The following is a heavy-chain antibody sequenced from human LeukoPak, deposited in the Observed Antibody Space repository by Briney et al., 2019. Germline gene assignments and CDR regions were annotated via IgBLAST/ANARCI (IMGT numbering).Heavy chain of an antibody. D-gene: IGHD2-2*01. CDR1: GFTFSNYA. J-gene: IGHJ5*02. CDR2: ISGSGGST. CDR3: ARDRDIVVVPAARRYNWFDP. Sequence: SGGSLRLSCAASGFTFSNYAMSWVRQAPGKGLEWVSVISGSGGSTYYADSVKGRFTISRDNSKNTLYLQMNSLRAEDTAVYYCARDRDIVVVPAARRYNWFDPWGQGTLVTVSS. V-gene: IGHV3-23*01.